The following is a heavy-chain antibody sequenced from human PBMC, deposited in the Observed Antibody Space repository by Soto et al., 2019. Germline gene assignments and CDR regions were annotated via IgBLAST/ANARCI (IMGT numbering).Heavy chain of an antibody. D-gene: IGHD5-12*01. CDR3: ARDQGEYSGYGKTYYYYGMDV. CDR1: GYTFTFHY. V-gene: IGHV1-46*01. CDR2: INPNGGST. Sequence: ASVKVSCKASGYTFTFHYIHWVRQAPGQGLEWMGIINPNGGSTSYAQKFQGRVSMTWDTSTSAVYMEPSSLRSEDTALYYCARDQGEYSGYGKTYYYYGMDVWGQGTTVTVSS. J-gene: IGHJ6*02.